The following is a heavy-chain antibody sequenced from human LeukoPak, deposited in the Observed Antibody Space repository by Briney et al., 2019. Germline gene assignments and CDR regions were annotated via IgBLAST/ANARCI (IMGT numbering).Heavy chain of an antibody. V-gene: IGHV4-59*08. Sequence: KPSETLSLTCTVSTGSISSYYWSWLRQPPGKGLEWIGYVYSSGSTNYNPSLKSRVTISVDTSKNQFSLKLTSVTAADTAMYYCARSCGGGNCNYFYHGMDVWGQGTTVTVSS. CDR1: TGSISSYY. CDR2: VYSSGST. D-gene: IGHD2-15*01. CDR3: ARSCGGGNCNYFYHGMDV. J-gene: IGHJ6*02.